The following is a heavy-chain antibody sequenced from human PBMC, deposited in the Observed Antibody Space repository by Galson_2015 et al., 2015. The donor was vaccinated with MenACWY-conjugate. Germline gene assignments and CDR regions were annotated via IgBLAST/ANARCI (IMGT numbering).Heavy chain of an antibody. CDR2: IDPGDSDT. V-gene: IGHV5-51*03. J-gene: IGHJ4*02. D-gene: IGHD5-12*01. CDR1: GYSFSNYW. CDR3: TRGYIAKGLSTF. Sequence: QSGAEVKKPGESLRISCKGSGYSFSNYWVGWVRQMPGKGLEWVGIIDPGDSDTRYSPSFQGQVTISADRSISTVYLQWSSLKASDTAIYYCTRGYIAKGLSTFWGQGTLVTVSS.